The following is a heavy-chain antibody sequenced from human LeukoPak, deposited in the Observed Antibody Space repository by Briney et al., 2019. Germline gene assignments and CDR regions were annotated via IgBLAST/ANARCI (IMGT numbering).Heavy chain of an antibody. D-gene: IGHD6-6*01. Sequence: ASVKVSCKASGYTFTGYYMHWVRQAPGQGLEWMGWINPNSGGTNYAQKFQGRVTMTRDTSISTAYMELSRLRSDDTAVYYCARDSEGQLVRTSYYMDVWGKGTTVTVSS. CDR2: INPNSGGT. CDR3: ARDSEGQLVRTSYYMDV. CDR1: GYTFTGYY. V-gene: IGHV1-2*02. J-gene: IGHJ6*03.